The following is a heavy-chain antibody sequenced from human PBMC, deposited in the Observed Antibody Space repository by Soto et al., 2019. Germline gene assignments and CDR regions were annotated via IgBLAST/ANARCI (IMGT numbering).Heavy chain of an antibody. D-gene: IGHD6-13*01. Sequence: ASVKVSCKASGYTFPSYGIHWVRQAPGKRLEWMGWINAANGDTKYSPKFQGRVTITRDTSASTANMELSSLRSEDTAVYYCVRRHGPATGIAWFDPCGQGPLVTVYS. J-gene: IGHJ5*02. CDR3: VRRHGPATGIAWFDP. V-gene: IGHV1-3*01. CDR2: INAANGDT. CDR1: GYTFPSYG.